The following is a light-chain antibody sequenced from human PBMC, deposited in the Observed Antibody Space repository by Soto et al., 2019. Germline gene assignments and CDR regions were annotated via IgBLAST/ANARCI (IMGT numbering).Light chain of an antibody. J-gene: IGKJ3*01. Sequence: EIVMTQSPATLSVSPGERATLSCRASQSVYSNLAWYQQKPGQAPRLLIYGASTRATGIAARISGSGSGTEFPLTISSLQSEDFAVYHCQQYNTWPFTFGPGAKVDVK. CDR2: GAS. V-gene: IGKV3-15*01. CDR1: QSVYSN. CDR3: QQYNTWPFT.